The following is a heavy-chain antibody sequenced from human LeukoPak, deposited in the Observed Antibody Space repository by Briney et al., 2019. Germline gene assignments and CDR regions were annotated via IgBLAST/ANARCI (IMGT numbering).Heavy chain of an antibody. J-gene: IGHJ4*02. Sequence: GASVKVSCKASGYTFTSYGISWVRQAPGQGLEWMGWISAYNGNTNYAQKLQGRVTMTTDTSTNTAYMELRSLRSDDTAVYYCARRVELRYFDWLSFFLDYWGQGTLVTVSS. CDR1: GYTFTSYG. V-gene: IGHV1-18*04. CDR3: ARRVELRYFDWLSFFLDY. CDR2: ISAYNGNT. D-gene: IGHD3-9*01.